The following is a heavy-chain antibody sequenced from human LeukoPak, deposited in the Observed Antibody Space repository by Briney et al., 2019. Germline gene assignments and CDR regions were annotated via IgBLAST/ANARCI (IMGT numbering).Heavy chain of an antibody. CDR1: GFSFSSCA. Sequence: GGSLRLSCAASGFSFSSCAMHWVRQVPGKGLEWVAFTRYDGKIKNYADSVKGRFTISRDNSKDTVYLQMSSLRPEDTAVYYCTKGDDYGATTRLPKFNWFDPWGQGTLVTVSS. V-gene: IGHV3-30*02. CDR3: TKGDDYGATTRLPKFNWFDP. D-gene: IGHD4/OR15-4a*01. CDR2: TRYDGKIK. J-gene: IGHJ5*02.